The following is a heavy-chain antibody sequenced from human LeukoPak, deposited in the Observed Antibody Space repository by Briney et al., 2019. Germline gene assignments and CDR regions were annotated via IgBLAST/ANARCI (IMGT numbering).Heavy chain of an antibody. CDR3: ARDGVRVTYTSGWYYFDY. D-gene: IGHD6-19*01. CDR1: GGSINSYY. V-gene: IGHV4-59*01. J-gene: IGHJ4*02. Sequence: SETLSLTCTVSGGSINSYYWSWIRQPPGKGLEWIGYIYYSGSTNYNPSLKSRVTISVDTSKNQFSLKLSSVTAADTAVYFCARDGVRVTYTSGWYYFDYWGQGTLVTVSS. CDR2: IYYSGST.